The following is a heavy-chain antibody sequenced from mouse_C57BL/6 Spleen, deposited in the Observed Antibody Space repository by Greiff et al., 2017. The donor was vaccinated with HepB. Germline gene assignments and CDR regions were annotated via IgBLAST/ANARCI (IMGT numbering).Heavy chain of an antibody. CDR3: AREEGIYWYFDV. CDR1: GFTFSDYY. J-gene: IGHJ1*03. V-gene: IGHV5-16*01. Sequence: DVKLVESEGGLVQPGSSMKLSCTASGFTFSDYYMAWVRQVPEKGLEWVANINYDGSSTYYLDSLKSRFIISRDNAKNILYLQMSSLKSEDTATYYCAREEGIYWYFDVWGTGTTVTVSS. CDR2: INYDGSST.